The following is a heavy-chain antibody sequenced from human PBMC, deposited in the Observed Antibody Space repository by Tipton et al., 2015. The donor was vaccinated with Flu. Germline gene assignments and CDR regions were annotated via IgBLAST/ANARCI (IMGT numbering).Heavy chain of an antibody. V-gene: IGHV5-51*01. D-gene: IGHD4-17*01. CDR2: IYPGDSDT. Sequence: QLVQSGAEVKKPGESLKISCKGSGYSFTNYWIGWVRQMPGKGLDWIGIIYPGDSDTRYSPAFHGQVTISADRSISTAFLQWSRLRASDTAMYYCVRQGPMTTMTSDGDLGYWGQGTLVTVSS. J-gene: IGHJ4*02. CDR3: VRQGPMTTMTSDGDLGY. CDR1: GYSFTNYW.